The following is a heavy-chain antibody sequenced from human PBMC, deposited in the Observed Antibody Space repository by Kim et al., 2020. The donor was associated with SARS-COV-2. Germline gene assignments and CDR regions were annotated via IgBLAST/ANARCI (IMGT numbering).Heavy chain of an antibody. CDR2: INHSGST. D-gene: IGHD3-3*01. Sequence: SETLSLTCAVYGGSFSGYYWSWIRQPPGKGLEWIGEINHSGSTNYNPSLKSRVTISVDTSKNQFSLKLSSVTAADTAVYYCARDPSYDFWSGYRAYYFD. J-gene: IGHJ4*01. CDR3: ARDPSYDFWSGYRAYYFD. CDR1: GGSFSGYY. V-gene: IGHV4-34*01.